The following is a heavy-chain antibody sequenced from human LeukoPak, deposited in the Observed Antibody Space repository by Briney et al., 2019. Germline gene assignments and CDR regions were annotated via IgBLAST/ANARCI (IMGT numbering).Heavy chain of an antibody. V-gene: IGHV3-21*01. D-gene: IGHD3-22*01. CDR1: GFTFSSYS. J-gene: IGHJ3*02. Sequence: GGSLRLSCAASGFTFSSYSMNWVRQAPGKGVKWVSSISSSSSYIYYADSVKGRFTISRDNAKNSLYLQMNSLRAEDTAVYYCARAHYYDSSGYNDAFDIWGQGTMVTVSS. CDR2: ISSSSSYI. CDR3: ARAHYYDSSGYNDAFDI.